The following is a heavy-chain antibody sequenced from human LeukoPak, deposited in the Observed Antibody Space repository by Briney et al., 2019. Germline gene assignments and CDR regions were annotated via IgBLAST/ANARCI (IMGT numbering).Heavy chain of an antibody. Sequence: GRSLRLSCAASGFTFDDYAMHWVRQAPGKGLEWVSGISWNSGGIGYADSVKGRFTISRDNAKNSLYLQMNSLRAEDTALYYCAKGGITIFGVVITSYWYFDLWGRGTLVTVSS. CDR1: GFTFDDYA. J-gene: IGHJ2*01. D-gene: IGHD3-3*01. CDR3: AKGGITIFGVVITSYWYFDL. V-gene: IGHV3-9*01. CDR2: ISWNSGGI.